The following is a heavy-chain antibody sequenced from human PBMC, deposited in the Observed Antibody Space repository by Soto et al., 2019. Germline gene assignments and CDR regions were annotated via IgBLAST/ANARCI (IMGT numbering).Heavy chain of an antibody. CDR3: ARERYYGMDV. J-gene: IGHJ6*02. V-gene: IGHV4-59*01. Sequence: SETLSLTCTVSGGSISSYYWSWIRQPPGKGLEWIGNIYYSGNTNYDPSLKSRVTISVDTSKNQFSLKLSSVTAADTAVYYCARERYYGMDVWGQGTTVTVSS. CDR2: IYYSGNT. CDR1: GGSISSYY.